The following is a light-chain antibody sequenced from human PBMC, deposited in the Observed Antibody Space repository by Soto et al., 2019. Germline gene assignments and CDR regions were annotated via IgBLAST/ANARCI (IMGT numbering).Light chain of an antibody. CDR3: MQALQTPLIT. Sequence: DIVMTQSPLSLPVTPGEPAYISCRSSQSLLHRNGYNYLDWYLQKPGQSPQLLIYLGSNRASGVPDRFSGSGSGTDFTLKISRVEAEDVGVYYCMQALQTPLITFGQGTRLEIK. V-gene: IGKV2-28*01. CDR2: LGS. J-gene: IGKJ5*01. CDR1: QSLLHRNGYNY.